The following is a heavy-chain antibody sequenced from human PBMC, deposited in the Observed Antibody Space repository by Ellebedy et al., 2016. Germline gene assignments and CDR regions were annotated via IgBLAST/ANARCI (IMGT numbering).Heavy chain of an antibody. Sequence: GGSLRLSXAASGFTFGHYGMHWVRQAPGKGLEWVAIIWYDGNSKYYADSVKGRFTISRDNSKNTLNLQMTSLGVEDTAVYYCARSLIGPNGPHHYYGMDVWGQGTTVIVSS. V-gene: IGHV3-33*01. J-gene: IGHJ6*02. CDR2: IWYDGNSK. CDR1: GFTFGHYG. CDR3: ARSLIGPNGPHHYYGMDV. D-gene: IGHD2-8*01.